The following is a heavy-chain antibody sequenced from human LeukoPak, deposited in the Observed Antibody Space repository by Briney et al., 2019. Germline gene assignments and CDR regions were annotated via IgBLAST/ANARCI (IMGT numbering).Heavy chain of an antibody. Sequence: PGGSLRLSCAASGFTFSSNYMSWVRQAPGKGLDWVSVIYSGGSTYYADSVKGRFTISRDNSKNKLYLQMNSLRAEDTAVYYCARGGWNYESDYWGQGTLVTVSS. CDR1: GFTFSSNY. V-gene: IGHV3-53*01. CDR3: ARGGWNYESDY. J-gene: IGHJ4*02. D-gene: IGHD1-7*01. CDR2: IYSGGST.